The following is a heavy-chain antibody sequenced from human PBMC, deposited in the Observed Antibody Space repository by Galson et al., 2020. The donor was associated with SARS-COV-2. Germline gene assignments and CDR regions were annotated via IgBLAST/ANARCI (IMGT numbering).Heavy chain of an antibody. CDR2: ISSSSSYI. CDR3: ARTLFNYYESSGYYPGPFDY. D-gene: IGHD3-22*01. J-gene: IGHJ4*02. Sequence: TGGSLRLSCAASGFTFSSYSMNWVRQAPGKGLEWVSSISSSSSYIYYADSVKGRFTISRDNAKNSLYLQMNSLRAEDTAVYYCARTLFNYYESSGYYPGPFDYWGQGTLVTVSS. CDR1: GFTFSSYS. V-gene: IGHV3-21*01.